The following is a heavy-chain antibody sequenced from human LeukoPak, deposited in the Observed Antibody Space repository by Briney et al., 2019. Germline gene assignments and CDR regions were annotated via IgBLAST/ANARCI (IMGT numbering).Heavy chain of an antibody. CDR1: GGSISNYC. J-gene: IGHJ4*02. V-gene: IGHV4-59*08. Sequence: SETLSLICTVSGGSISNYCWSWIRQPPGKGLEWIGYIYSSGHTNYNPSLKNRDTIAVDTSKNQFSLNLTSVTAADTAVYYCARHFSGAAAPLPFDYWGQGTVVTVSS. CDR2: IYSSGHT. D-gene: IGHD6-13*01. CDR3: ARHFSGAAAPLPFDY.